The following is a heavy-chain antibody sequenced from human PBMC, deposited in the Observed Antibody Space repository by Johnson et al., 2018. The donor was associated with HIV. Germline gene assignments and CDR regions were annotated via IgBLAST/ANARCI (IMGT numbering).Heavy chain of an antibody. V-gene: IGHV3-11*01. J-gene: IGHJ3*01. CDR2: ISAFGLTM. Sequence: QVQLVESGGGLVEPGGSLRLSCTASGFSFGDYYMGWIRQAPGKGLEWISYISAFGLTMSYADSVKGRFTISRDNAKNSLYLQMNSLRAEETALYYCARRTGYCSGGTCFEAFDVWGQGTMVTVSS. CDR3: ARRTGYCSGGTCFEAFDV. CDR1: GFSFGDYY. D-gene: IGHD2-15*01.